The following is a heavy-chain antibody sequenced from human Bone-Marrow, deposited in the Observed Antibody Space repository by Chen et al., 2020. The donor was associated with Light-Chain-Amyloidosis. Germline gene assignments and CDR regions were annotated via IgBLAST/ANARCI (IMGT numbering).Heavy chain of an antibody. D-gene: IGHD3-3*01. CDR2: IIPMFGRA. Sequence: QVQLVQSGAEVKKPGSSVKVSCRASGGTFNSYGVSWIRQAPGQGLEWMGWIIPMFGRAHYAQKFQGRVTMTADESTNTAYMELSRLGSEDTAVYYCARDETPIFGVVTYNWFDPWGQGTPVTVSS. J-gene: IGHJ5*02. CDR1: GGTFNSYG. V-gene: IGHV1-69*01. CDR3: ARDETPIFGVVTYNWFDP.